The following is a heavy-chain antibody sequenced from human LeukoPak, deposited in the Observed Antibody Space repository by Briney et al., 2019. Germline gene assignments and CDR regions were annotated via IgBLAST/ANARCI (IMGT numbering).Heavy chain of an antibody. V-gene: IGHV3-23*01. D-gene: IGHD6-19*01. J-gene: IGHJ4*02. CDR2: ISSDGGNT. CDR3: ARDAARYGSGWYYNF. Sequence: GSLRLSYATSAFTFSSSAMSWVRQAPGKGLEWVSAISSDGGNTYYADSVKGRFTISRDNSRNTLYLQMNSLRAEDTAVYYCARDAARYGSGWYYNFWGQGTLVTVSS. CDR1: AFTFSSSA.